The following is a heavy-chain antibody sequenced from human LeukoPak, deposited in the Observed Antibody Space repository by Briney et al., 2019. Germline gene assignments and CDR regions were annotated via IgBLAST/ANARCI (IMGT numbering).Heavy chain of an antibody. CDR1: GGTFSSYA. V-gene: IGHV1-69*13. J-gene: IGHJ3*02. Sequence: ASVKVSCKASGGTFSSYAISWVRQAPGQGLEWMGGIIPIFGTANYAQKFQGRVTITADESTSTAYMELSSLRSEDTAVYYCARGRQLWFFVKTDAFDIWGQGTMVTVSS. CDR2: IIPIFGTA. CDR3: ARGRQLWFFVKTDAFDI. D-gene: IGHD5-18*01.